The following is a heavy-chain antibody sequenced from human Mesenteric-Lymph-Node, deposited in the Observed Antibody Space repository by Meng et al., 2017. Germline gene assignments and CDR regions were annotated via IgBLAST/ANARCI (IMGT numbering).Heavy chain of an antibody. CDR3: ARTPLAVTGALDY. V-gene: IGHV3-11*04. Sequence: GESLKISCAASGFTFSDHYMSWIRQAPGKGLEWVSYIRSSDSNTYYADSVKGRFTISRDNAKNSLCLQMNSLRAEDTAVYYCARTPLAVTGALDYWGQGTLVTVSS. J-gene: IGHJ4*02. D-gene: IGHD6-19*01. CDR2: IRSSDSNT. CDR1: GFTFSDHY.